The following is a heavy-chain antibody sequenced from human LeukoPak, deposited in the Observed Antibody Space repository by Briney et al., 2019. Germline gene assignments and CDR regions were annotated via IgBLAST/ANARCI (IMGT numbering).Heavy chain of an antibody. CDR2: IWNSGST. D-gene: IGHD6-6*01. V-gene: IGHV4-31*03. CDR3: ARDVSSTFPTWFDP. Sequence: SETLSLTCSVSGDSISSRTYYWTWIRQHPEKGLEWIGYIWNSGSTNYNPSLKSRVTISVDTSKNQFSLKLTSMTAAETAVYYCARDVSSTFPTWFDPWGQGILVIVSS. CDR1: GDSISSRTYY. J-gene: IGHJ5*02.